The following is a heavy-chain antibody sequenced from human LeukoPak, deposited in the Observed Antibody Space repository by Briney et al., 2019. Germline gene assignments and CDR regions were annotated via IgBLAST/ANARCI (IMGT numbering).Heavy chain of an antibody. J-gene: IGHJ3*02. CDR2: IYYRGST. D-gene: IGHD2-2*01. CDR3: AREAVRTANFDAFDI. V-gene: IGHV4-61*01. CDR1: GGSVSSGSYY. Sequence: SETLSLTCTVSGGSVSSGSYYRSWIRQPPGKGLEWIGYIYYRGSTNYNPSLKSRVTISVDTSKNQFSLKLSSVTAADTAVYYCAREAVRTANFDAFDIWGQGTMVTVSS.